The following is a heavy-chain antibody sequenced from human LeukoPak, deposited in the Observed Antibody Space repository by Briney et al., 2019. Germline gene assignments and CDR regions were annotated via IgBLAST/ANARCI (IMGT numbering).Heavy chain of an antibody. CDR2: INTNTGIP. J-gene: IGHJ3*02. D-gene: IGHD6-6*01. CDR1: VYTFISHA. CDR3: ARDLVSAGFDI. Sequence: ASVKVSCKAFVYTFISHAMNWVRQAPGQGLELMGWINTNTGIPTYAQGFAGRFVFCLDTSVTTAYLQITSLKAEDTAVYYCARDLVSAGFDIWGQGTMVTVSS. V-gene: IGHV7-4-1*02.